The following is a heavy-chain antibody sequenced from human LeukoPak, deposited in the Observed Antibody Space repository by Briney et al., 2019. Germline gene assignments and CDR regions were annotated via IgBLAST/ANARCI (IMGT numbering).Heavy chain of an antibody. D-gene: IGHD2-21*02. V-gene: IGHV5-51*01. Sequence: RRESLPISCEGSGGRFTKFWIGWVRQMPREGLELRGIISPADSDTRYSPSFQGQVTISADKSISTAYLQWSSLKTSDTAMYYCARLPHCGSDCYPNWFDSWGEGTLVTVSS. CDR1: GGRFTKFW. CDR2: ISPADSDT. CDR3: ARLPHCGSDCYPNWFDS. J-gene: IGHJ5*01.